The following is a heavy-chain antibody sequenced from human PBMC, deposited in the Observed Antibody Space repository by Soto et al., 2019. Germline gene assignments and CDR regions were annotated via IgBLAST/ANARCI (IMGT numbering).Heavy chain of an antibody. D-gene: IGHD3-22*01. J-gene: IGHJ1*01. CDR2: IIPIFGTA. Sequence: SVKVSCKASGGTFSSYAISWVRQAPGQGLEWMGGIIPIFGTANYAQKFQGRVTITADESTSTAYMELSSLRSEDTAVYYCARGQGWYYYDSSGYSYFQHWGQGTRGTSPQ. V-gene: IGHV1-69*13. CDR1: GGTFSSYA. CDR3: ARGQGWYYYDSSGYSYFQH.